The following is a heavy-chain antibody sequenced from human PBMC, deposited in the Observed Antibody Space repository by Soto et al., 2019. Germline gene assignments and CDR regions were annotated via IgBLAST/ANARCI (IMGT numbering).Heavy chain of an antibody. CDR1: GFTVSTDW. CDR2: IKSGGNT. Sequence: EVQLVESGGGLVQPGGSLRLSCAASGFTVSTDWMYWVRQAPGKGLEWVSLIKSGGNTYYADSVEGRFTISRDNSKNTVYLQMNSLRADDTAVYYCMRETYYYGMDVWRPGTTVTVSS. V-gene: IGHV3-66*01. J-gene: IGHJ6*02. CDR3: MRETYYYGMDV.